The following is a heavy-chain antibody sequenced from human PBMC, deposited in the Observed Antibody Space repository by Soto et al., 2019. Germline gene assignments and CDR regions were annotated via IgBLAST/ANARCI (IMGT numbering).Heavy chain of an antibody. V-gene: IGHV3-23*01. Sequence: EVQLLESGGGLVQPGGSLRLSCAASGFTFSSYAMSWVRQAPGKGLEWVSAISGSGGSTYYADSVKGRFTISRDNSKNTLYLQMNSLRAEDTAVYYCAKWGITMIVVVTPYFDYWGQGTLVTVSS. CDR1: GFTFSSYA. CDR3: AKWGITMIVVVTPYFDY. CDR2: ISGSGGST. J-gene: IGHJ4*02. D-gene: IGHD3-22*01.